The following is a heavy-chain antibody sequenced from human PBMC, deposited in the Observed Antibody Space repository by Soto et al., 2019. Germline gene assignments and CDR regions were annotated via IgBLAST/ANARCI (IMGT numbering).Heavy chain of an antibody. V-gene: IGHV1-18*01. J-gene: IGHJ4*02. D-gene: IGHD6-19*01. Sequence: QVQLVQSGAEVKKPGASVKVSCKASGYTFTSYGISWVRQAPGQGLEWMGWISAYNGNTNYAQKLQGRVTMTTDTPTSTAYMELRSLRSDDTAVYYCATTRQWLVRGYYFDYWGQGTPVTVSS. CDR3: ATTRQWLVRGYYFDY. CDR2: ISAYNGNT. CDR1: GYTFTSYG.